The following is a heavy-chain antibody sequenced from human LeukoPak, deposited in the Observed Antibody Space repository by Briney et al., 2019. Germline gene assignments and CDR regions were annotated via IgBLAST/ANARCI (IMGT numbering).Heavy chain of an antibody. CDR3: VVVVEPPDSDGFDV. Sequence: PGGSLRLSCAASGFTLSNYAMSWVRQAPGKGLEWVSLINADGSTATYADSVKGRFTISRDNARNTLSLQMNSLTIEDTAVYYCVVVVEPPDSDGFDVWGQGTMITVSS. V-gene: IGHV3-74*01. J-gene: IGHJ3*01. CDR1: GFTLSNYA. CDR2: INADGSTA. D-gene: IGHD1-14*01.